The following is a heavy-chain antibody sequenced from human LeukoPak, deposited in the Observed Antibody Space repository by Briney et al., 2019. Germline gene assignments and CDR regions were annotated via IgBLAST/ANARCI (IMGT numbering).Heavy chain of an antibody. D-gene: IGHD3-9*01. V-gene: IGHV3-23*01. Sequence: GGSLRLSCAASGFTFSSYAMSWVRQAPGKGLEWVSAISGSGGSTYYADSVKGRFTISRDNSKNTLYLQMNSLRAEDTAVYYCAKLGGYYDILTGYYGSPHWGQGTLVTVSS. J-gene: IGHJ4*02. CDR2: ISGSGGST. CDR3: AKLGGYYDILTGYYGSPH. CDR1: GFTFSSYA.